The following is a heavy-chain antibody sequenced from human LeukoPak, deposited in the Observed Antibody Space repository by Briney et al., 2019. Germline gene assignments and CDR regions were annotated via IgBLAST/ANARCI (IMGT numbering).Heavy chain of an antibody. Sequence: PGGSLRLSCAASGFTFSSYGMHWVRQAPGKGLEWVSYISSSSSTIYYADSVKGRFTISRDNAKNSLYLQMNSLRAEDTAVYYCARLIQLVDYWGQGTLVTVSS. D-gene: IGHD5-18*01. CDR1: GFTFSSYG. CDR2: ISSSSSTI. CDR3: ARLIQLVDY. J-gene: IGHJ4*02. V-gene: IGHV3-48*01.